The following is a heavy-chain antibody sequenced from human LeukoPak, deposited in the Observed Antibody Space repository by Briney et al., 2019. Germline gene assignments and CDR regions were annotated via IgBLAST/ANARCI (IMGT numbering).Heavy chain of an antibody. D-gene: IGHD1-26*01. CDR1: GYIFTNYY. V-gene: IGHV1-46*01. CDR3: ARDQRELPPQYNWFDP. J-gene: IGHJ5*02. Sequence: VASVKVSCKSSGYIFTNYYMHWVRQAPGQGLEWMGIINPSGESTSYAQKLQGRVTMTRDTSTNTVYMELSSLKSEDTAVYYCARDQRELPPQYNWFDPWGQGTLVTVSS. CDR2: INPSGEST.